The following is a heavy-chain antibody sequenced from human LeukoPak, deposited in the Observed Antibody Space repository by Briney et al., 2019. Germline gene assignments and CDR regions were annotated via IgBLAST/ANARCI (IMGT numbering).Heavy chain of an antibody. CDR1: GGSISSYY. Sequence: SGTLSLTCTVSGGSISSYYWSWIRQPAGKGLEWIGRIYASGSTNYNPSLKSRVTISVDKSKNQFSLKLSSVTAADTAVYYCARDYYGSGSLYYFDYWGQGTLVTVSS. V-gene: IGHV4-4*07. D-gene: IGHD3-10*01. CDR2: IYASGST. J-gene: IGHJ4*02. CDR3: ARDYYGSGSLYYFDY.